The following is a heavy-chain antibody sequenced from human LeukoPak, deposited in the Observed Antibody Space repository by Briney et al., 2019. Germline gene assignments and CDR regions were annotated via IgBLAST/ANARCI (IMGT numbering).Heavy chain of an antibody. CDR1: SGSISTSNYY. J-gene: IGHJ4*02. Sequence: SETLSLTCTVSSGSISTSNYYWGWVRQPPGKAPEWIGNIFYSGSTYYSPSLKSRVTISLDTSRNQFSLKLSSVTAADTAVYYCARGSLWFGESKSFDYWGQGTLVTVSS. V-gene: IGHV4-39*07. D-gene: IGHD3-10*01. CDR2: IFYSGST. CDR3: ARGSLWFGESKSFDY.